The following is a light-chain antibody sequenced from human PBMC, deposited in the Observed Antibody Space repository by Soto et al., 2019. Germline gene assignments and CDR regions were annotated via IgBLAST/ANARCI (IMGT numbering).Light chain of an antibody. V-gene: IGKV1-39*01. Sequence: DIQMTHYSNTRTASVRDTVTITFLASQSISRYLNWYQQKPGKAPNLLIYGATSLQSGVPSRFSGSGSATHFTFAISRLLLNRFSTYMCPQTYNFLFTSGAGTKLDIK. J-gene: IGKJ3*01. CDR1: QSISRY. CDR2: GAT. CDR3: PQTYNFLFT.